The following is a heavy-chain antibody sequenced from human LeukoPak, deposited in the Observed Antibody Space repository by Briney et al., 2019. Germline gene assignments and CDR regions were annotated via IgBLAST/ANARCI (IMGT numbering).Heavy chain of an antibody. V-gene: IGHV3-74*01. Sequence: GGSLRLSCGASGVASGVYMKYSGSQAPGKGLVWVSTTNTDGTTTYADSVKGRFTISRDNAKKTPFRQMHSLRVEDAAVCAYTRGLRGVFDYWGQGTLVTVSS. J-gene: IGHJ4*02. CDR1: GVASGVYM. CDR2: TNTDGTT. CDR3: TRGLRGVFDY. D-gene: IGHD3-16*01.